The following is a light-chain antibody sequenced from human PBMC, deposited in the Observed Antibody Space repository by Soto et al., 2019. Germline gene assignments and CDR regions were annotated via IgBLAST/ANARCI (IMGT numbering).Light chain of an antibody. CDR2: GAS. Sequence: EIVMTQSPATLSVSPGERATLSCRASQSVSNNLAWYQQKPGQAPRLLIYGASTRATGIPARFSGSGSGTEFTLTISRLQSEDFAVYYCQQYYNWPPITFGQGTRLEIK. CDR3: QQYYNWPPIT. CDR1: QSVSNN. J-gene: IGKJ5*01. V-gene: IGKV3D-15*01.